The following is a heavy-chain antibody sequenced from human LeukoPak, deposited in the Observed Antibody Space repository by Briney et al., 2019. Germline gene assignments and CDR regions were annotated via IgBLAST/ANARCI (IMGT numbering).Heavy chain of an antibody. V-gene: IGHV3-30-3*02. Sequence: GGSLRLSCAASGFTFSSYAMHWVRQAPGKGLEWVAVISSDGSNIYYADSVKGRFTISRDNPKNTLYLQMNTLRAEDTAVYYCTKTGGPWDWGQGTLVTVSS. J-gene: IGHJ4*02. CDR2: ISSDGSNI. D-gene: IGHD7-27*01. CDR1: GFTFSSYA. CDR3: TKTGGPWD.